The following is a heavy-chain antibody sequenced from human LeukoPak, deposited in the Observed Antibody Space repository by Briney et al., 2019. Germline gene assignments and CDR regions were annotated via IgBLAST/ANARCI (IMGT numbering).Heavy chain of an antibody. CDR3: ARWRGGMGLVNPPYFDY. Sequence: GGSLRLSCAASGFTFSDDYMSWIRQTPGKGLEWISYISSSGRTIFYADSVKGRFTISRDNAKNSLYLQMNGLRAEDTAVYYCARWRGGMGLVNPPYFDYWGQGTLVTVSS. V-gene: IGHV3-11*04. J-gene: IGHJ4*02. D-gene: IGHD3-3*01. CDR1: GFTFSDDY. CDR2: ISSSGRTI.